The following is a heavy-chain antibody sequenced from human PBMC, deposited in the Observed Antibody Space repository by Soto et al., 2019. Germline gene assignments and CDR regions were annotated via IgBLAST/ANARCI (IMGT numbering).Heavy chain of an antibody. CDR2: VSKDGSDK. D-gene: IGHD2-21*02. CDR3: ARSYCGDNCACNY. Sequence: WGSLSLSCAASGFIFSGFLRHWVRQAPGKGLEWVAVVSKDGSDKPYADSVKGRFTISRDNSENTLHLQMNSLRPDDTGVYYCARSYCGDNCACNYWGQGTPVTVSS. V-gene: IGHV3-30-3*01. J-gene: IGHJ4*02. CDR1: GFIFSGFL.